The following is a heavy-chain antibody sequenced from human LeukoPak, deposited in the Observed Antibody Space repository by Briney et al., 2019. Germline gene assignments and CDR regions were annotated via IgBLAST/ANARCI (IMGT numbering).Heavy chain of an antibody. J-gene: IGHJ4*02. CDR3: ASGRAGDFDF. CDR1: GFSFSSYW. CDR2: INSDGRST. V-gene: IGHV3-74*01. Sequence: GGSLRLSCAASGFSFSSYWMHWVRQAPGKGLVWVSRINSDGRSTSYADSVKGRFTISRDNAKNTLYLQMSGLRAEDTAVYYRASGRAGDFDFWGQGTLVTVSS. D-gene: IGHD6-19*01.